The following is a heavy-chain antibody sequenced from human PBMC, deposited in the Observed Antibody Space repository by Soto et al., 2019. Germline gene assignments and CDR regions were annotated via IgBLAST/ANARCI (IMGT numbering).Heavy chain of an antibody. CDR3: ARVLYRNVIHA. J-gene: IGHJ4*02. D-gene: IGHD5-18*01. V-gene: IGHV1-2*02. CDR1: GYVFSDYY. CDR2: IDPRNGGT. Sequence: QVQLVQSGSDVKKPGAPFTVSCKASGYVFSDYYIHWVRQAPGQGLEWMGWIDPRNGGTKYAQKFQDRLTMTTDTSTSTAFLELRRLRLDDTAVFFCARVLYRNVIHAWGQGTLVTVSS.